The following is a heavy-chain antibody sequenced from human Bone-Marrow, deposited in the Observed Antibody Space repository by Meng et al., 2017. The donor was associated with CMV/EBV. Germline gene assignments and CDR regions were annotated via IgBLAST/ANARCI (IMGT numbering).Heavy chain of an antibody. CDR1: GFTFSSYA. J-gene: IGHJ6*02. D-gene: IGHD1-7*01. CDR2: ISYDGSNK. CDR3: ARGFYLYRGGRFITGTTSHGMGV. V-gene: IGHV3-30*04. Sequence: GESLKISCAASGFTFSSYAMHWVRQAPGKGLEWVAVISYDGSNKYYADSVKGRFTISRDNSKNTLYLQMNSLRAEDTAVYYCARGFYLYRGGRFITGTTSHGMGVWGQGTTVTVSS.